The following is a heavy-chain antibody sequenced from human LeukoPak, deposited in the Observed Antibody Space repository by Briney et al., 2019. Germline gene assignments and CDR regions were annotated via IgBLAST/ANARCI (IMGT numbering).Heavy chain of an antibody. V-gene: IGHV4-34*01. CDR1: GGPFSGYY. J-gene: IGHJ4*02. CDR3: ARDSMVRGFDY. D-gene: IGHD3-10*01. CDR2: INHSGST. Sequence: SGTLSLTCAVYGGPFSGYYWSWIRQPPGKGREWIGEINHSGSTNYNPSLKSRVTISVDTSKSQFSLKLSSVTAADTAVYYCARDSMVRGFDYWGQGTLVTVSS.